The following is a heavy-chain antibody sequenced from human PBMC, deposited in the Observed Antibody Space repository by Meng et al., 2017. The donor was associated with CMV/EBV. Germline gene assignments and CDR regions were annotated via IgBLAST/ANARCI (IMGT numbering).Heavy chain of an antibody. CDR1: GFTFSGSA. CDR3: TRAAYYDFWSGYQNQADAFDI. V-gene: IGHV3-73*01. Sequence: GESLKISCAASGFTFSGSAMHWVRQASGKGLEWVGRIRSKANSYATAYAASVKGRFTISRDNAKNSPYLQMNSLRAEDTAVYYCTRAAYYDFWSGYQNQADAFDIWGQGTVVTVSS. CDR2: IRSKANSYAT. D-gene: IGHD3-3*01. J-gene: IGHJ3*02.